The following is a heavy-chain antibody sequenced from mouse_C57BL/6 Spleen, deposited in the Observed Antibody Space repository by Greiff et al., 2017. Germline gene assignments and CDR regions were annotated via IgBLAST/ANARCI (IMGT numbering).Heavy chain of an antibody. CDR1: GYTFTSYW. CDR3: ARRGQLRLFDY. D-gene: IGHD3-2*02. CDR2: IDPSDSYT. V-gene: IGHV1-69*01. Sequence: QVQLQQPGAELVMPGASVKLSCKASGYTFTSYWMHWVKQRPGQGLEWIGEIDPSDSYTNYNQKFKGKSTLTVDKSSSTAYMQLSSLTSEDSAVYSCARRGQLRLFDYWGQGTTLTVSS. J-gene: IGHJ2*01.